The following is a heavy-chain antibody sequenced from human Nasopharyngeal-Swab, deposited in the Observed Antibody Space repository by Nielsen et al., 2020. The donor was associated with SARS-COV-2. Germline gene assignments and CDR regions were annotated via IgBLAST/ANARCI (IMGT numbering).Heavy chain of an antibody. V-gene: IGHV3-21*01. J-gene: IGHJ6*02. Sequence: WIRQPPGKGLAWVSSIGRYGTDIFHADSVKGRFSVFRDAANKSIYLQMRSLRAEDTAVYYCARGTVFGVANGMDVWGQGTTVTVSS. CDR2: IGRYGTDI. CDR3: ARGTVFGVANGMDV. D-gene: IGHD3-3*01.